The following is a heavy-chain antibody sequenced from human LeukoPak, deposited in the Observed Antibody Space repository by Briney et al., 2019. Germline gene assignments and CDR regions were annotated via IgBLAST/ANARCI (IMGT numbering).Heavy chain of an antibody. J-gene: IGHJ6*03. CDR3: ARVDDHYMDV. Sequence: SVKVTCKASGGTFSSCAISWVRQAPGQGLEWMGGIIPIFGTANYAQKFQGRVAITADKSTSTAYMELSSLRSEDTAVYYCARVDDHYMDVWGKGTTVTVSS. CDR2: IIPIFGTA. V-gene: IGHV1-69*06. CDR1: GGTFSSCA.